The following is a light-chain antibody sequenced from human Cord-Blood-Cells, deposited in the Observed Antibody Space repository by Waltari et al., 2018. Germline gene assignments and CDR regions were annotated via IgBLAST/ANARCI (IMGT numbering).Light chain of an antibody. CDR1: QGISSY. Sequence: VIWMTQSPSLLSASTGDRVTISCLMSQGISSYLAWYQQKPGKAPELLIYAASTLQSGVPSRFSGSGSGTYFTLTISCLQSEDFATYYCQQYYSFPYSFGQGTKLEIK. CDR2: AAS. J-gene: IGKJ2*03. CDR3: QQYYSFPYS. V-gene: IGKV1D-8*01.